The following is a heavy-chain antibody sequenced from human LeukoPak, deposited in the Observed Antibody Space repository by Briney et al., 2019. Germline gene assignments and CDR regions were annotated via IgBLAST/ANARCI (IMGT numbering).Heavy chain of an antibody. J-gene: IGHJ6*02. CDR1: GLTFSSYV. V-gene: IGHV3-33*01. Sequence: GGSLRHSLEAPGLTFSSYVSHGFRPPPAKGRRWVAVIWYDGNNKYYADSVKGRFTISRDNSKNTLYLQMNSLRAEDTAVYYCARDVLKIRLGPLYGMDVWGQGTTVTVSS. D-gene: IGHD2/OR15-2a*01. CDR2: IWYDGNNK. CDR3: ARDVLKIRLGPLYGMDV.